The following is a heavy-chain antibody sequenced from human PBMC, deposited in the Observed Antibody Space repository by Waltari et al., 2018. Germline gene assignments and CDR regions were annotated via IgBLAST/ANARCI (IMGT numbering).Heavy chain of an antibody. D-gene: IGHD6-13*01. V-gene: IGHV1-69*06. CDR1: GGTLSSYA. CDR3: ARISAAGTIL. J-gene: IGHJ4*02. Sequence: QVQLVQSGAEVKKPGSSVKVSCKASGGTLSSYAISWVRQAPGQGLEWMGGVIPIFGTANDAQKFQGRVTMTRNTSISTAYMELSSLRSEDTAVYYCARISAAGTILWGQGTLVTVSS. CDR2: VIPIFGTA.